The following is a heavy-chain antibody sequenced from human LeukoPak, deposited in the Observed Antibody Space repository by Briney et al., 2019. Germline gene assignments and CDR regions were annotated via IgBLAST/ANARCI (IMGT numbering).Heavy chain of an antibody. CDR1: GFTFSSYS. D-gene: IGHD2-2*01. CDR3: AKEGVKFRPAAIGGFDY. V-gene: IGHV3-48*01. J-gene: IGHJ4*02. Sequence: GGSLRLSCAASGFTFSSYSMNWVRQAPGKGLEWVSYISSSSSTIYYADSVKGRFTISRDNSKNTLYLQMNSLRAEDTAVYYCAKEGVKFRPAAIGGFDYWGQGTLVTVSS. CDR2: ISSSSSTI.